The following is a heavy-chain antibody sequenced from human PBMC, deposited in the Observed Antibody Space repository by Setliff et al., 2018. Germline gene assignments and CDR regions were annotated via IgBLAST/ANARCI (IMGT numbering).Heavy chain of an antibody. Sequence: GASVKVSCKASGDSFSNYAISWVRQAPGQGLEWMGWINTNTGNPSYAQGFTGRFVFSLDTSVSTAYLQISSLKAEDTAIYYCARGSRFGTIVYRGDYYLDVWGKGTTVTVSS. V-gene: IGHV7-4-1*02. J-gene: IGHJ6*03. CDR2: INTNTGNP. D-gene: IGHD3-10*01. CDR1: GDSFSNYA. CDR3: ARGSRFGTIVYRGDYYLDV.